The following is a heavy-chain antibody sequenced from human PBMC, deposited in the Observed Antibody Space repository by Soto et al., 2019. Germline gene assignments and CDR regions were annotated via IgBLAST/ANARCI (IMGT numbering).Heavy chain of an antibody. D-gene: IGHD4-17*01. V-gene: IGHV5-51*01. CDR2: IYPGDSDT. Sequence: PGESLKISCKGSGFSFTSQWIGWVREMPGKGLEWMGIIYPGDSDTRYSPSFQGQVTISADKSISTAYLQWSSLKASDTAMYYCARLSWDNGIPNIGPGWYFQDWGHGTLVTVSS. CDR3: ARLSWDNGIPNIGPGWYFQD. J-gene: IGHJ1*01. CDR1: GFSFTSQW.